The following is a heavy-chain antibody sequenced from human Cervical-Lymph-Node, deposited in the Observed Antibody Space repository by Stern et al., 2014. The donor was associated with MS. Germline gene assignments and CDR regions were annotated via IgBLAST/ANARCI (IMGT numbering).Heavy chain of an antibody. CDR2: IIPMVGKG. J-gene: IGHJ6*02. Sequence: QVQLVESGAEVKKPGSSVKVSCEASAGTFSGYAISWVRQAPGRGLEWLGGIIPMVGKGGYAHKFQGRVTFSADRSTKTAYMELSRLRSEDTAVYYCARSRERYYDGSGPRGYNYYGMDVWGHGTTVTLSS. CDR3: ARSRERYYDGSGPRGYNYYGMDV. CDR1: AGTFSGYA. D-gene: IGHD3-10*01. V-gene: IGHV1-69*06.